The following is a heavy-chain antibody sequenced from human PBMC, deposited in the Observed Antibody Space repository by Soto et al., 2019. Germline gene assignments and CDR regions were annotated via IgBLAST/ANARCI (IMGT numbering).Heavy chain of an antibody. CDR2: FDPEDGET. Sequence: ASVKVSSKVSGYTLTELSMPWLRQAPGKGLEWMGGFDPEDGETIYAQKFQGRVTMTEDTSTYTAYMELSSLRSEDTAVYYCATVRYCSGGSCYFDAFDIWGQGTMVTVSS. V-gene: IGHV1-24*01. CDR3: ATVRYCSGGSCYFDAFDI. CDR1: GYTLTELS. D-gene: IGHD2-15*01. J-gene: IGHJ3*02.